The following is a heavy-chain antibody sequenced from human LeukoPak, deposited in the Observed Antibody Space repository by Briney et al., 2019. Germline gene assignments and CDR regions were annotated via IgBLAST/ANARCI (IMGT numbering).Heavy chain of an antibody. V-gene: IGHV4-61*03. J-gene: IGHJ4*02. CDR1: GGSVSSAGYY. D-gene: IGHD3-22*01. CDR3: AREPAYYYDSSGYDTDY. Sequence: PSETLSLTCTVPGGSVSSAGYYWSWIRQPPGKGLEWIGYIYYSGSTNYNPSLRSRVTISVDTSKKHFSLKLNSVTTADTAVYYCAREPAYYYDSSGYDTDYWGQGTLVTVSS. CDR2: IYYSGST.